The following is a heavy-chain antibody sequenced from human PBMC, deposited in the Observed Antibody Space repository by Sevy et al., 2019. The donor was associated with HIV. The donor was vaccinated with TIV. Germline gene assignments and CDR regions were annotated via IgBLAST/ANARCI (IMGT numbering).Heavy chain of an antibody. CDR1: EFIFNDAW. D-gene: IGHD2-15*01. CDR2: IKSNIDGAAI. Sequence: GGCLRLSCVASEFIFNDAWMHWVRQAPGKGLEWVGRIKSNIDGAAIDYAAPVKGRFTISRDDSKNTVFLQMNSLKSEDTAVYFCTTKGLDCSGIGCQISWGQGTQVTVSS. J-gene: IGHJ5*02. CDR3: TTKGLDCSGIGCQIS. V-gene: IGHV3-15*01.